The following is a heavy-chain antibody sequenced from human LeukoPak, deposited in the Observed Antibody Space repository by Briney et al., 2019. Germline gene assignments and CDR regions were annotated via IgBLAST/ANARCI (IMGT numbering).Heavy chain of an antibody. CDR3: ARRATGTTGTFDY. Sequence: SETLSLTCTVSGGSISSYYWSWIRQPPGKGLEGIGYIYYSGSTNYNPSLKSRVTISVDTSKNQFSLKLSSVTAADTAVYYCARRATGTTGTFDYWGQGTLVTVSS. V-gene: IGHV4-59*08. J-gene: IGHJ4*02. D-gene: IGHD1-1*01. CDR2: IYYSGST. CDR1: GGSISSYY.